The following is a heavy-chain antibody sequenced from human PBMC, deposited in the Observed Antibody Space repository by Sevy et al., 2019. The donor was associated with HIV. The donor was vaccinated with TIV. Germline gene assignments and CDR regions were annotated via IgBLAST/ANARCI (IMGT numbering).Heavy chain of an antibody. CDR3: ASLYSSSWAGNWFDP. V-gene: IGHV4-30-4*01. D-gene: IGHD6-13*01. Sequence: SETLSLTCTVSGGSISSGDYYWSWIRQPPGKGLEWIGYIYYSGSTYYNPSLKSRVTISVDTSKNQFSLKLSSVTAADTAVYYCASLYSSSWAGNWFDPWGQGTLVTVSS. CDR1: GGSISSGDYY. CDR2: IYYSGST. J-gene: IGHJ5*02.